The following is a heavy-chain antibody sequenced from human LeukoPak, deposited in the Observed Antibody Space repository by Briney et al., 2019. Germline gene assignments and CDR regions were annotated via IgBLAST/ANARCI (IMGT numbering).Heavy chain of an antibody. J-gene: IGHJ4*02. D-gene: IGHD3-16*01. V-gene: IGHV3-53*01. CDR3: ATRHYNYDGDY. CDR2: IHSDGST. Sequence: GGSLRLTCVVSGLTVSSTFMSWVRQAPGKGLEWVSVIHSDGSTYYADSVKGRFTISTDNSKNTPYLQMDSLRAEDSAVYYCATRHYNYDGDYGGQGTLVTVSS. CDR1: GLTVSSTF.